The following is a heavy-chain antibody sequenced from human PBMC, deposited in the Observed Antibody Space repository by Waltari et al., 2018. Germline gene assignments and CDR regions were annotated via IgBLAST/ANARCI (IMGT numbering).Heavy chain of an antibody. D-gene: IGHD6-6*01. J-gene: IGHJ4*02. CDR2: ISASGSVI. V-gene: IGHV3-48*03. CDR1: AFTFGAYE. CDR3: ARGRSVYDY. Sequence: EVQLVESGGGLVQPGESLRLSCSASAFTFGAYELNWVRRGPGRGRGWVSYISASGSVIYYADSVKGRFTISRDNARNSLYLQLNSLTAEDTAIYYCARGRSVYDYWGQGTLVTVSS.